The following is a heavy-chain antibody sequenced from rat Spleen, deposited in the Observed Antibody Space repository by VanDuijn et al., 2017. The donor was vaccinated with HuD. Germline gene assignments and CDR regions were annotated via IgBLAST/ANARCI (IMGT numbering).Heavy chain of an antibody. V-gene: IGHV5-29*01. CDR1: GFTFSDYY. CDR3: TRDIHY. D-gene: IGHD4-1*01. Sequence: EVQLVESDGDLVQPGRSLKLSCAASGFTFSDYYMAWVRQAPTKGLEWVATISYDGSSTYYRDSVKGRFTISRDNAKSTLYLQMNSLRSEDTATYYCTRDIHYWGQGVMVTVSS. CDR2: ISYDGSST. J-gene: IGHJ2*01.